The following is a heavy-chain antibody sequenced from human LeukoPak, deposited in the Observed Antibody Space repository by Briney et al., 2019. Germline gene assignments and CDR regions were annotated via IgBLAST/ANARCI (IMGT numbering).Heavy chain of an antibody. CDR1: GFTFSSYS. V-gene: IGHV3-48*01. CDR3: ARGRDFCSSTSCPFDY. D-gene: IGHD2-2*01. J-gene: IGHJ4*02. Sequence: PGGSLRLSCAASGFTFSSYSMNWVRQAPGKGLEWVSYISSSSSTIYYADSVKGRFTISRDNAKNSLYLQMNSLRAEDTAVYYCARGRDFCSSTSCPFDYWGQGTLVTVSS. CDR2: ISSSSSTI.